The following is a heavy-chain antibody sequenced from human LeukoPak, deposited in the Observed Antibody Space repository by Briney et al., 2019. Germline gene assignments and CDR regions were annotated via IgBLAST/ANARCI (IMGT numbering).Heavy chain of an antibody. V-gene: IGHV3-23*01. D-gene: IGHD6-13*01. J-gene: IGHJ4*02. CDR1: GFTFSSYA. Sequence: GGSLRLSCAASGFTFSSYAMRWVRQAPGKGLEWVSAISGSGGSTYYADSVKGRFTISRDNSKNTLYLQMNSLRAEDTAVYYCGVSIAAAGTDYWGQGTLVTVSS. CDR3: GVSIAAAGTDY. CDR2: ISGSGGST.